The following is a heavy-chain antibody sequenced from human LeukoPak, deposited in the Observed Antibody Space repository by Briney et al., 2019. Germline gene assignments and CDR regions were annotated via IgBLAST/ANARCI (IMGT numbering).Heavy chain of an antibody. J-gene: IGHJ5*02. Sequence: GASVKVSCKASGYTFTNYGISWVRQAPGQGLEWMGWISASNGNTDYAQNFQGRVTMTTETSTSTAYMELRSLRSDDTAVYYCARDMRVGGSYYRNWFDPWGQGTLVTVSS. CDR1: GYTFTNYG. V-gene: IGHV1-18*01. CDR2: ISASNGNT. D-gene: IGHD1-26*01. CDR3: ARDMRVGGSYYRNWFDP.